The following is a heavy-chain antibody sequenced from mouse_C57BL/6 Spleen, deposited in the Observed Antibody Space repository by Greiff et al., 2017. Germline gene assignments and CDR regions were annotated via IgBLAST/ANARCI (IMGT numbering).Heavy chain of an antibody. CDR1: GFTFSDYY. V-gene: IGHV5-12*01. CDR3: ARGGYDYDFWYFDV. Sequence: DVKLVESGGGLVQPGGSLKLSCAASGFTFSDYYMYWVRQTPEKRLEWVAYISNGGGSTYYPDTVKGRFTISRDNAKNTLYLQMSRLKSEDTAMYYCARGGYDYDFWYFDVWGTGTTVTVSS. CDR2: ISNGGGST. D-gene: IGHD2-4*01. J-gene: IGHJ1*03.